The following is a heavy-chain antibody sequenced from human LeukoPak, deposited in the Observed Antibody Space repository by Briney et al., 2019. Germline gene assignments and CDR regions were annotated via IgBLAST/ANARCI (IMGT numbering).Heavy chain of an antibody. Sequence: GGSLRLSCAASGFTFRTYGMHWVRQAPGRGLEWVAFIRNDGTIKYYAGSVKGRFTISRDNSKSTLYLQMNSLRAEDTAVYYCAKTGSSSWGYFDYWGQGTLVTVSS. CDR1: GFTFRTYG. V-gene: IGHV3-30*02. CDR2: IRNDGTIK. CDR3: AKTGSSSWGYFDY. J-gene: IGHJ4*02. D-gene: IGHD6-13*01.